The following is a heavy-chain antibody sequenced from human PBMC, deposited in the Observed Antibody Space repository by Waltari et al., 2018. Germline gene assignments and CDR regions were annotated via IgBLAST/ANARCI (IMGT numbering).Heavy chain of an antibody. Sequence: RLQLQASGPGRVTPSDTLSLALPSSGGSINNTPYFWAWIRQAPGKGLEWIGSIYSSGTTFYNPSLKSRVTLSVDTSNNQFALRLNSVTAADTAVYYCARDRAQAMVGAYRHFDYWGQGAQVTVSS. D-gene: IGHD5-18*01. CDR1: GGSINNTPYF. CDR2: IYSSGTT. V-gene: IGHV4-39*06. CDR3: ARDRAQAMVGAYRHFDY. J-gene: IGHJ4*02.